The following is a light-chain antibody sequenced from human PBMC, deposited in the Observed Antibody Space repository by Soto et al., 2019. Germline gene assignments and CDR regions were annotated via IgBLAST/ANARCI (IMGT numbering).Light chain of an antibody. CDR1: QTVSTW. CDR3: QQYHTYWT. Sequence: DIPMTQSPSTLSASVGDRITITCRASQTVSTWLAWYQQKPGKAPKLLIYRASSLESGVPSRFSGSGSGTEFTLTISSLQPDDFATYYCQQYHTYWTFGQGTKVEIK. J-gene: IGKJ1*01. V-gene: IGKV1-5*03. CDR2: RAS.